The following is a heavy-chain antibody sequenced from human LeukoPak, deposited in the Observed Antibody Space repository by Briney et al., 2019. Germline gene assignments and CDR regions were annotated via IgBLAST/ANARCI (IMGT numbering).Heavy chain of an antibody. Sequence: SVKVSCKASGGTFSSYAISWVRQAPGQGLEWMGGIIPIFGTANYAQKFQGRVTITADESTSTAYMELSSLRSEDTAVYYCARYNVEMATKNAFDIRGQGTMVTVSS. V-gene: IGHV1-69*13. CDR1: GGTFSSYA. CDR2: IIPIFGTA. J-gene: IGHJ3*02. CDR3: ARYNVEMATKNAFDI. D-gene: IGHD5-24*01.